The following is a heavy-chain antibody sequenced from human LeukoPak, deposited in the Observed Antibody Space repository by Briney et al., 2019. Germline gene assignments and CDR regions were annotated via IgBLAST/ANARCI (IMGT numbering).Heavy chain of an antibody. CDR3: ASFSIAVAGTRGAFDI. CDR1: GFTFSSYA. V-gene: IGHV3-64*01. D-gene: IGHD6-19*01. J-gene: IGHJ3*02. CDR2: ISSNGGST. Sequence: GGSLRLSCAASGFTFSSYAMHWVRQAPRKGLEYVSAISSNGGSTYYANSVKGRFTISRDNSKNTLYLQMGSLRAEDMAVYYCASFSIAVAGTRGAFDIWGQGTMVTVSS.